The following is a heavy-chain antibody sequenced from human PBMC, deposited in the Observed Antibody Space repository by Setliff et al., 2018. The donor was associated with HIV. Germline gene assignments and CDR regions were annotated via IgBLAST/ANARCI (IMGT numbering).Heavy chain of an antibody. Sequence: GASVKVSCKASGGTFSGYGISWVRQAPGQGLEWMGGIIPIFDTTNYAQKFQGRVTITADESTSTAYMELSSLRSEDTAVYYCAKTLITYTGLFDFWARGTLVTVSS. CDR2: IIPIFDTT. J-gene: IGHJ4*02. CDR3: AKTLITYTGLFDF. CDR1: GGTFSGYG. V-gene: IGHV1-69*13. D-gene: IGHD3-22*01.